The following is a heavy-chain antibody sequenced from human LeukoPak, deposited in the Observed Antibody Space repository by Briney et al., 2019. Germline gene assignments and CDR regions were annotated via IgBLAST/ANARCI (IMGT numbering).Heavy chain of an antibody. Sequence: PSETLSLTCTVSGGSISSSSYYWGWIRQPPGKGLEWIGSIYYSGSTYYNPSLKSRVTISVDTSKNQFSLKLSSVTAADTAVYCCAAGVGYCSGGSCPDNWFDPWGQGTLVTVSS. D-gene: IGHD2-15*01. CDR1: GGSISSSSYY. V-gene: IGHV4-39*07. J-gene: IGHJ5*02. CDR2: IYYSGST. CDR3: AAGVGYCSGGSCPDNWFDP.